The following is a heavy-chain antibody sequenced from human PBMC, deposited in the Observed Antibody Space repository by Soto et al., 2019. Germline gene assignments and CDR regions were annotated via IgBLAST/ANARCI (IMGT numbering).Heavy chain of an antibody. V-gene: IGHV3-33*01. CDR2: IWYDGSNK. J-gene: IGHJ4*02. CDR3: ARDMKYDFWSGYPDY. Sequence: QVQLVESGGGVVQPGRSLRLSCAASGFTFSSYGMHWVRQAPGKGLEWVAVIWYDGSNKYYADSVKGRFTISRDNSKNKLYLQMNSLRAEDTAVYYCARDMKYDFWSGYPDYWGQGTLVTVSS. D-gene: IGHD3-3*01. CDR1: GFTFSSYG.